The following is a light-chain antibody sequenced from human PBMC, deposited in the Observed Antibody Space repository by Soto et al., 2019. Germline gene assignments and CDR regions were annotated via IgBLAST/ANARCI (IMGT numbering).Light chain of an antibody. CDR2: EVS. Sequence: QSALTPPASVSGSPGQSGTISCTGTSSDVGGYNYVSWYQQHPGKDPKLMIYEVSNRPSGVSNRFSGSKSGNTASLTISGLQAEDEADYYCSSYTSSSTLVFGGRTKLTVL. CDR1: SSDVGGYNY. V-gene: IGLV2-14*01. J-gene: IGLJ3*02. CDR3: SSYTSSSTLV.